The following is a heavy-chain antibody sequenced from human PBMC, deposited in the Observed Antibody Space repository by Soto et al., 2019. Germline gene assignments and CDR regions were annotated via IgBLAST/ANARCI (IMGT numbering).Heavy chain of an antibody. Sequence: SEALSLTCTVSGGSISSSSYYWGWIRQSPGKGLEWIGSIFYSGTTYYNPSLKSRVTISVDTSKNQFSLKLSSVTAADTAVYYCASIFSGGYSYGFSYYGMDVWGPGTTAT. V-gene: IGHV4-39*01. J-gene: IGHJ6*02. CDR3: ASIFSGGYSYGFSYYGMDV. CDR2: IFYSGTT. CDR1: GGSISSSSYY. D-gene: IGHD5-18*01.